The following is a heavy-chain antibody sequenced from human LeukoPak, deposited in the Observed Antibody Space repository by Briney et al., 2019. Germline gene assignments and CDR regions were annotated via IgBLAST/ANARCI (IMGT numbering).Heavy chain of an antibody. V-gene: IGHV3-23*01. Sequence: GGSLRLSCAASGFTFSSYAMSWVRQAPGKGLEWVSAISGSGGSTYYADSVKGRFTISRDNSKNTLYLQMNSLRAEDTAVYYCAKTYYYDSSGYYRPQPYYFDYWGQGTLVTVPS. D-gene: IGHD3-22*01. CDR1: GFTFSSYA. J-gene: IGHJ4*02. CDR3: AKTYYYDSSGYYRPQPYYFDY. CDR2: ISGSGGST.